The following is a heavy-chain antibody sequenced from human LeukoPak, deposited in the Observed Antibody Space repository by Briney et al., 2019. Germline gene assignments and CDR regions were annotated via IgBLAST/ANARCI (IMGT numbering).Heavy chain of an antibody. J-gene: IGHJ4*02. D-gene: IGHD3-3*01. V-gene: IGHV3-20*04. CDR1: GFTFDDYA. Sequence: GGSLRLSCAASGFTFDDYAMHWVRQAPGKGLEWVSGINWNGGSTGYADSVKGRFTISRDNAKNSLYLQMNSLRAEDTAVYYCARLREIPVFGVVTKSTSYFDYWGQGTLVTVSS. CDR3: ARLREIPVFGVVTKSTSYFDY. CDR2: INWNGGST.